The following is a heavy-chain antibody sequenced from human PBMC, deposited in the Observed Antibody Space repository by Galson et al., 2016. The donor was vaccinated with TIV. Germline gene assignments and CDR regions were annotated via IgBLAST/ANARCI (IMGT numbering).Heavy chain of an antibody. CDR2: INQDGNKK. V-gene: IGHV3-7*03. CDR1: GFTFSNYW. D-gene: IGHD1-1*01. J-gene: IGHJ4*02. CDR3: ARAIGTADGY. Sequence: LRLSCAASGFTFSNYWMHWVRQAPGKGLEWVANINQDGNKKYYVDSVKGRFTISRDNAKNLLYLQMHSLRDDDMALYYCARAIGTADGYWGQGTLVTVSS.